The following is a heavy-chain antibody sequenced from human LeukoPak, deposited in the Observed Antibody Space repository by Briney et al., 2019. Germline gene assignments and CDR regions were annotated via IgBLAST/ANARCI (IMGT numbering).Heavy chain of an antibody. CDR1: GGTFSSYA. CDR2: IIPIFGTA. D-gene: IGHD5-24*01. J-gene: IGHJ4*02. CDR3: ARGGDGYNGIDY. Sequence: WASVKVSCKASGGTFSSYAISWVRQAPGQGLEWMGGIIPIFGTANYAQKFQGRVTITADKSTSTAYMELSSLRSEDTAVYYCARGGDGYNGIDYWGQGTLVTVSS. V-gene: IGHV1-69*06.